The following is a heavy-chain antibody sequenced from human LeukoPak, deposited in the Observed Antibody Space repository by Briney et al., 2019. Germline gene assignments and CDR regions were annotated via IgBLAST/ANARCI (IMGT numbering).Heavy chain of an antibody. V-gene: IGHV4-4*07. D-gene: IGHD3-10*01. CDR1: GGSIRSYY. Sequence: SETLSLTCTVSGGSIRSYYWSWIRQPAGKGLEWIGRIYTSGSTNYNPSLKRRVTMSVDTTKNQFSLKLSSVPAADTAVYYCARVRLDYGSGRLSNWFDPWGHGTLVTVSP. CDR3: ARVRLDYGSGRLSNWFDP. CDR2: IYTSGST. J-gene: IGHJ5*02.